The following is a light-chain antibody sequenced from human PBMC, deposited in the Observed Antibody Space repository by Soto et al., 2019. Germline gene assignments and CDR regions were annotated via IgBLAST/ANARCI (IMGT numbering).Light chain of an antibody. J-gene: IGKJ1*01. CDR1: QSVTSSY. Sequence: EIVLTQSPGTLSLSPGERATLSCRASQSVTSSYLAWYQQKPGQAPRLLIYGASSRATGIPDRFSGSGSGTDFTLTISRLEPEDFAVYYCQQYARSHRKSGQGTKVDIK. V-gene: IGKV3-20*01. CDR3: QQYARSHRK. CDR2: GAS.